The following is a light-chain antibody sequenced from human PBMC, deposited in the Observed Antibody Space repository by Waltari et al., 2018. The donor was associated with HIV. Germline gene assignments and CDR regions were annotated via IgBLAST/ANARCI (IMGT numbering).Light chain of an antibody. V-gene: IGLV1-47*01. CDR1: SSNIGSNY. J-gene: IGLJ3*02. CDR3: ATWDDSLSALWV. Sequence: QSVLTQPPSASGTPGPRVTISCSGHSSNIGSNYVYWYQQLPGTTPRLLIFRNNQSPSGVPDRFSGSKSGTSASLAISGLRSEDEADYFCATWDDSLSALWVFGGGTKLTVL. CDR2: RNN.